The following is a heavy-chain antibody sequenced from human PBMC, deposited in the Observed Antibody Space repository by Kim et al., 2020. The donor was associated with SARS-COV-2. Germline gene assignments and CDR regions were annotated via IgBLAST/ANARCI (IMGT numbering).Heavy chain of an antibody. CDR2: INHSGST. D-gene: IGHD3-10*01. V-gene: IGHV4-34*01. J-gene: IGHJ4*02. Sequence: SETLSLTCAVYGGSFSGYYWSWIRQPPGKGLEWIGEINHSGSTNYNPSLKSRVTISVDTSKNQFSLKLSSVTAADTAVYYCARGRRAMVRGVIFDYWGQGTLVTVSS. CDR3: ARGRRAMVRGVIFDY. CDR1: GGSFSGYY.